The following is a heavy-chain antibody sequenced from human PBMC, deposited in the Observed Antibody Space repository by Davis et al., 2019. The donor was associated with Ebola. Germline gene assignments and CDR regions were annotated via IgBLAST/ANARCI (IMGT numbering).Heavy chain of an antibody. CDR2: ISAGGGST. J-gene: IGHJ4*02. CDR1: GFSFSSYA. D-gene: IGHD6-13*01. CDR3: AKGVAAAGFIARYYFDY. V-gene: IGHV3-23*01. Sequence: GESLKISCAASGFSFSSYAMSWVRQAPGKGLEWVSGISAGGGSTHYADSVKGRFTISRDNSKNTLYLQMNSLRAEDTAVYYCAKGVAAAGFIARYYFDYWGQGTLVTVSS.